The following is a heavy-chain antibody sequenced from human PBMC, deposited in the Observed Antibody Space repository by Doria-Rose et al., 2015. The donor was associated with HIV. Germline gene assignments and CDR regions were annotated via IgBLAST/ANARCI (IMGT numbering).Heavy chain of an antibody. CDR3: ARSTNDYGDQLDY. CDR2: INHTGST. D-gene: IGHD4-17*01. CDR1: GGSFNGYY. Sequence: QVQLQQWGAGLLKPSETLSPTCAVYGGSFNGYYWSWIRQPPGKGLEWIGEINHTGSTNYNPSLKSRVTISVDTSKNQFSLKLSSVTAADTAVYYCARSTNDYGDQLDYWGQGTLVTVSS. V-gene: IGHV4-34*02. J-gene: IGHJ4*02.